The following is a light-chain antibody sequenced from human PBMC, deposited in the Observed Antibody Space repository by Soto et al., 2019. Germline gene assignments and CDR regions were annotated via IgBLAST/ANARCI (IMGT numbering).Light chain of an antibody. Sequence: EIQMTQSPSTLSASVGDRVTITCRASQSISSWLAWYQQKPGKVPKLLIYAASTLQSGVPSRFSGSGSGTDFTLTISSLQPEDVATYYCQKYNSAPWTFGQGTKVDIK. CDR2: AAS. CDR3: QKYNSAPWT. CDR1: QSISSW. V-gene: IGKV1-27*01. J-gene: IGKJ1*01.